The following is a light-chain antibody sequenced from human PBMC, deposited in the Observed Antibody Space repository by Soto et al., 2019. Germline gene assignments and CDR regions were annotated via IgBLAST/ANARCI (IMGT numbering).Light chain of an antibody. J-gene: IGLJ2*01. V-gene: IGLV1-40*01. Sequence: QSVLTQPPSVSGAPGQRVTISCTWSGSTFGAGYDVHWYQQLPGSAPKLLISDNSNRPSGVPDRFSGSKSGTSASLAISGLPAEDEADYYCQSYDSGLSVIFGGGTKLTVL. CDR1: GSTFGAGYD. CDR2: DNS. CDR3: QSYDSGLSVI.